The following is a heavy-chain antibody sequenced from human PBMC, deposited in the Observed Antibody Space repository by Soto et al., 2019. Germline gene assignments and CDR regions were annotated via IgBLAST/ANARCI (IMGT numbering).Heavy chain of an antibody. J-gene: IGHJ6*02. CDR2: MNPNSGNT. Sequence: ASVKVSSKASGYTFTSYDINWVRQATGQGLEWMGWMNPNSGNTGYAQKFQGWVTMTRNTSISTAYMELSRLRSDDTAVYYCARDAARHCSITSCFTPKNYYYYYGMDVWGQGTTVTVSS. CDR3: ARDAARHCSITSCFTPKNYYYYYGMDV. D-gene: IGHD2-2*02. CDR1: GYTFTSYD. V-gene: IGHV1-8*01.